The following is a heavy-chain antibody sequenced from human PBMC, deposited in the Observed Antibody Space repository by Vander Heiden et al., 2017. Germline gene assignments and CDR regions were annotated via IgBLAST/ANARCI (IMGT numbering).Heavy chain of an antibody. V-gene: IGHV3-49*05. D-gene: IGHD3-3*01. CDR2: IRSKAYGGTT. CDR1: GFTFGDYA. Sequence: EVQLVESGGGLVKPGRSLRLSCTASGFTFGDYAMSWFRQAPGKGREWVGFIRSKAYGGTTEYAASVKGRFTISRDDSKSIAYLQMNSLKTEDTAVYYCTRGDFWSGYYSDYWGQGTLVTVSS. J-gene: IGHJ4*02. CDR3: TRGDFWSGYYSDY.